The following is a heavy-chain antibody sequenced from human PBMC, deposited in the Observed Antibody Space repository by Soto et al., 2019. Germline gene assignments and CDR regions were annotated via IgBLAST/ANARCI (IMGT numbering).Heavy chain of an antibody. J-gene: IGHJ4*02. CDR2: IIPIFGTA. Sequence: ASVKVSCKASGGTFSSYASSWVRQAPGRGLEWMGGIIPIFGTANYAQKFQGRVTITADESTSTAYMELSSLRSEDTAVYYCARSKAAGRTAVDYWGQGTLVTVSS. D-gene: IGHD6-13*01. CDR3: ARSKAAGRTAVDY. CDR1: GGTFSSYA. V-gene: IGHV1-69*13.